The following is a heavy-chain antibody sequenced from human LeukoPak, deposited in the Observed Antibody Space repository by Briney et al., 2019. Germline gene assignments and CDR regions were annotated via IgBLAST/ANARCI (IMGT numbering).Heavy chain of an antibody. CDR1: GGSISSGGYY. J-gene: IGHJ3*02. CDR3: ARMENCGGDCYFFDAFDI. V-gene: IGHV4-31*03. Sequence: SETLSLTCTVSGGSISSGGYYWRWIRQPTGKGLEWIGYIYYSGSTYYNPSLKSRVTISVDTSKNQFSLKLSSVTAADTAVYYCARMENCGGDCYFFDAFDIRGQGTMVTVSS. CDR2: IYYSGST. D-gene: IGHD2-21*02.